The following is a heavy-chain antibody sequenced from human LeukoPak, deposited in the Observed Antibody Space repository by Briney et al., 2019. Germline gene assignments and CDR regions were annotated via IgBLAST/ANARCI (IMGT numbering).Heavy chain of an antibody. CDR3: ARSELLWFGGVNSGFDY. V-gene: IGHV3-30*03. J-gene: IGHJ4*02. CDR2: ISYDGSNK. D-gene: IGHD3-10*01. Sequence: PGRSLRLSCAASGFTFSSYGMHWVRQAPGKGLEWVAVISYDGSNKYYADSVKGRFTISRDNSKNTLYLQMNSLRAEDTAVYYCARSELLWFGGVNSGFDYWGQGTLVTVSS. CDR1: GFTFSSYG.